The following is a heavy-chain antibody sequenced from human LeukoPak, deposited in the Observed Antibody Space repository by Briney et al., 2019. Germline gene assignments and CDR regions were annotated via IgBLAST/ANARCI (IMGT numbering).Heavy chain of an antibody. CDR2: IKQDGSEK. J-gene: IGHJ4*02. Sequence: PGESLRLSCAASGFSFSTYNMSWVRQAPGKGLEWVANIKQDGSEKYYVDSVKGRFTISRDNAKNSLYLQMNSLRAEDTAVYYCARVGSGWSDYWGQGTLVTVSS. CDR3: ARVGSGWSDY. CDR1: GFSFSTYN. V-gene: IGHV3-7*01. D-gene: IGHD6-19*01.